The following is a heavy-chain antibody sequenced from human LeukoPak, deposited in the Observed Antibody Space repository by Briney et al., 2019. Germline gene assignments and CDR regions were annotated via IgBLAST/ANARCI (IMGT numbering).Heavy chain of an antibody. Sequence: PGGSLRLSCAASGFTFSSYAIHWVRQAPGKGLEWVAVISYDGSNKYYADSVKGRFTISRDDSKNTLYLRMNSLRAEDTAVYYCARTKTGYSSGWSGDLDYWGQGTLVTVSS. D-gene: IGHD6-19*01. V-gene: IGHV3-30*04. CDR2: ISYDGSNK. CDR3: ARTKTGYSSGWSGDLDY. CDR1: GFTFSSYA. J-gene: IGHJ4*02.